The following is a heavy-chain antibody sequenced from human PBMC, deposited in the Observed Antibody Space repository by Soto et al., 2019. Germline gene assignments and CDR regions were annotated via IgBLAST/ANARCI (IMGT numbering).Heavy chain of an antibody. CDR3: AREGAVAGYYYYYYGMDV. Sequence: EVQLMESGGGLVQPGGSLRLSCAASGFTFSSYEMNWVRQAPGKGLEWVSYISSSGSTIYYADSVKGRFTISRDNAKNSLYLQMNSLRAEDTAVYYCAREGAVAGYYYYYYGMDVWGQGTTVTVSS. J-gene: IGHJ6*02. CDR1: GFTFSSYE. CDR2: ISSSGSTI. V-gene: IGHV3-48*03. D-gene: IGHD6-19*01.